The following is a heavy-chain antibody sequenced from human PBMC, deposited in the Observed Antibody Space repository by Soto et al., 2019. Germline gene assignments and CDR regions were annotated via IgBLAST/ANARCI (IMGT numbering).Heavy chain of an antibody. CDR1: GFIFSDYG. J-gene: IGHJ4*02. D-gene: IGHD2-2*01. V-gene: IGHV3-30*18. CDR2: LSHDGRNE. CDR3: AKVGGSGYCSSSSCYAADY. Sequence: QVQLVESGGGVVQPGRSLRLSCAVSGFIFSDYGMHWVRQAPGKGLEWVALLSHDGRNEYYADSVKGRFTISRDNSKNTLYMQRNSLRPDDTAVYYCAKVGGSGYCSSSSCYAADYWGQGTLVTVSS.